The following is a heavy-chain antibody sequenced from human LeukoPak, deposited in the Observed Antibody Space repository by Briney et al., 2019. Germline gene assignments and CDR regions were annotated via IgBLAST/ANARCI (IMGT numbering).Heavy chain of an antibody. V-gene: IGHV3-53*01. CDR2: IYSGGST. Sequence: PGGSLRLSCAASGFTVSSNYMSWVRQAPGKGLEWVSVIYSGGSTYYADSVKGRFTISRDNSKNTLYLQMNSLRAGDTAVYYCARDLEYCSSTSCKEGYYYGMDVWGQGTTVTVSS. D-gene: IGHD2-2*01. CDR3: ARDLEYCSSTSCKEGYYYGMDV. CDR1: GFTVSSNY. J-gene: IGHJ6*02.